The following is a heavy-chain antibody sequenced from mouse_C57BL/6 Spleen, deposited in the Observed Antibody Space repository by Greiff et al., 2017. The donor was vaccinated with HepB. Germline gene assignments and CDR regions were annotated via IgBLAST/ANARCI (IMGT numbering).Heavy chain of an antibody. J-gene: IGHJ2*01. CDR1: GYTFTSYW. D-gene: IGHD2-3*01. Sequence: VKLMESGAELAKPGASVKLSCKASGYTFTSYWMHWVKQRPGQGLEWIGYINPSSGYTKYNQKFKDKATLTADQSSSTAYMQLSSLTYDDSAVYYCARDGPLLYFDYWGQGTTLTVSS. V-gene: IGHV1-7*01. CDR3: ARDGPLLYFDY. CDR2: INPSSGYT.